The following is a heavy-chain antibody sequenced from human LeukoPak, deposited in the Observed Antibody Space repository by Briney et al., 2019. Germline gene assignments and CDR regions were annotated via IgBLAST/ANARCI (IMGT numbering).Heavy chain of an antibody. CDR2: INHSGST. V-gene: IGHV4-34*01. CDR3: ARGPLVLLNYFDY. CDR1: GGSISSYY. D-gene: IGHD2/OR15-2a*01. J-gene: IGHJ4*02. Sequence: SETLSLTCTVSGGSISSYYWSWIRQPPGKGLEWIGEINHSGSTNYNPSLKSRVTISVDTSKNQFSLKLSSVTAADTAVYYCARGPLVLLNYFDYWGQGTLVTVSS.